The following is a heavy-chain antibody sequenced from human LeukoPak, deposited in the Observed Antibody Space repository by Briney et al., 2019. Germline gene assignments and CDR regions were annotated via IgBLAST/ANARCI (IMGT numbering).Heavy chain of an antibody. CDR3: AREVGATRVFDY. Sequence: SETLSLTCTVSGGSISSSNYYWGWIRQPPGKGLEWIGSIYYSGNSYYNPSLNRRVSISVDSSKNQFSLKLSSVTAADTAVYYCAREVGATRVFDYWGQGTLVTVSS. J-gene: IGHJ4*02. CDR1: GGSISSSNYY. V-gene: IGHV4-39*02. D-gene: IGHD1-26*01. CDR2: IYYSGNS.